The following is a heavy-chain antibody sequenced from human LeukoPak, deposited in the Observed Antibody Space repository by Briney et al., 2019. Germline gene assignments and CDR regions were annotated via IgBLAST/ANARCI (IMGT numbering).Heavy chain of an antibody. CDR3: AGSHTVAGTEFDY. CDR2: TYYRSKWYN. Sequence: SQTLSLTCAISGDSVSSNGVTWNWIRQSPSRGLEWLGRTYYRSKWYNDYAVSVKSRITINPDTSKNQFSLQLNSVTPEDTAVYYCAGSHTVAGTEFDYWGQGTLVTVSS. J-gene: IGHJ4*02. CDR1: GDSVSSNGVT. V-gene: IGHV6-1*01. D-gene: IGHD6-19*01.